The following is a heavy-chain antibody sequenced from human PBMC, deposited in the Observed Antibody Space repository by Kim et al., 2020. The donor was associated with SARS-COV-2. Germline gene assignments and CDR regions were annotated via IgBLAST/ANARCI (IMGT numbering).Heavy chain of an antibody. D-gene: IGHD2-15*01. CDR3: ARDSKRYCSGGSCSDYFQ. CDR2: IYYSGST. V-gene: IGHV4-59*01. Sequence: SETLSLTCTVSGGSISSYYWSWIRQPPGKGLEWIGYIYYSGSTNYNPSLKSRVTISVDTSKNQFSLKLSSVTAADTAVYYCARDSKRYCSGGSCSDYFQ. J-gene: IGHJ1*01. CDR1: GGSISSYY.